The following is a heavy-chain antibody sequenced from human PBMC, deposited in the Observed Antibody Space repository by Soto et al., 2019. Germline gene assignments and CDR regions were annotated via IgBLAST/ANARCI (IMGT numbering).Heavy chain of an antibody. J-gene: IGHJ4*02. CDR1: GGSISSSF. Sequence: PSETLSLTCTVSGGSISSSFYTWTPPPPGEGLESIGSVYYTGTTDYNPSLKSRVTISVDTSKTQFSLNLRSVTAADTAVYYCARDLAAVPRAFDYWGRGTLVTVSS. CDR3: ARDLAAVPRAFDY. V-gene: IGHV4-59*13. D-gene: IGHD6-13*01. CDR2: VYYTGTT.